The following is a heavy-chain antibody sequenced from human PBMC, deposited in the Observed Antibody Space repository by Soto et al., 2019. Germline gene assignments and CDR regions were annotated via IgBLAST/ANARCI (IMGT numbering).Heavy chain of an antibody. CDR2: IFPSDSDT. Sequence: GESLKISCRTSGYKFTSSWIAWVRQMPGKGLEWMGIIFPSDSDTRYSPSFQGQVTISADRPTSTVFLQWASLKASDTAVYFCARKDKSGYFNWFGPWGQGTLVTVS. CDR3: ARKDKSGYFNWFGP. J-gene: IGHJ5*02. D-gene: IGHD3-22*01. CDR1: GYKFTSSW. V-gene: IGHV5-51*01.